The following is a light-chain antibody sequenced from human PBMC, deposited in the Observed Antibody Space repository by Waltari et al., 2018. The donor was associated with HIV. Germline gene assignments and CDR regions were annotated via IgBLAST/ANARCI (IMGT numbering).Light chain of an antibody. Sequence: QSVLNQPPSASGAPGPGVTISCSGSAPNLGSSKLNWYQQFSQAAPKLLISADAQRPSGVPDRFSGSKSGTSASLVISGLQSEDEADYYCSTWDERLNGVVFGGGTRLTVV. CDR1: APNLGSSK. CDR3: STWDERLNGVV. CDR2: ADA. J-gene: IGLJ2*01. V-gene: IGLV1-44*01.